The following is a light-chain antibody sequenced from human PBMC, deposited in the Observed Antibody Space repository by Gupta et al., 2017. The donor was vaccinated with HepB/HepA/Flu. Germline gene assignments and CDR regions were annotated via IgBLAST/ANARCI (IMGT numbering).Light chain of an antibody. CDR1: SGHSNYA. J-gene: IGLJ3*02. CDR2: LNSDGRH. CDR3: QTWGTGIHGV. Sequence: QLVLTQSPSASASLGASVKLTCTLTSGHSNYAIAWHQQQPEKGPRYWMKLNSDGRHSKGDGIPDRFSGSSSGAERYLTISSLQSEDEADYDCQTWGTGIHGVFGGGTKLTVL. V-gene: IGLV4-69*01.